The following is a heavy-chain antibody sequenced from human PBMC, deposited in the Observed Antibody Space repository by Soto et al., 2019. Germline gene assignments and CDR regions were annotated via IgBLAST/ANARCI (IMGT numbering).Heavy chain of an antibody. CDR3: AIGGEFYSDLNWLDP. D-gene: IGHD3-22*01. Sequence: PGGSLRLSCAASGFFFSDYAMNWVRQAPGKGLEWVSTISRSGDNIYYADSVRGRFIISRDNPHNTLYLQLKSLRPDDTAVYYCAIGGEFYSDLNWLDPCGAGTTVTVYS. CDR1: GFFFSDYA. J-gene: IGHJ5*02. V-gene: IGHV3-23*01. CDR2: ISRSGDNI.